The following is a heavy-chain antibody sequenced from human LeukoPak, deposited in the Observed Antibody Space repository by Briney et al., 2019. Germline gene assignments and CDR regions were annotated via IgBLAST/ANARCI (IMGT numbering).Heavy chain of an antibody. V-gene: IGHV3-7*01. CDR3: ARGTYSSGWGRNYYYGMDV. CDR1: GFTFSSYW. CDR2: IKQDGSEK. Sequence: PGGSLRLSCAASGFTFSSYWMSWVRQAPGKGLEWVANIKQDGSEKYYVDSVKGRFTISRDNAKNSLYLQMNSLRAEDTAVYYCARGTYSSGWGRNYYYGMDVWGQGTTVTASS. J-gene: IGHJ6*02. D-gene: IGHD6-19*01.